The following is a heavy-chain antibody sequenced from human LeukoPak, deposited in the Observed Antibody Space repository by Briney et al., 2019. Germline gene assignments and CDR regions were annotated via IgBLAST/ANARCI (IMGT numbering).Heavy chain of an antibody. CDR2: IIPIFGTA. CDR3: ARERGGYCSSTSCYGTYYYGMDV. V-gene: IGHV1-69*13. CDR1: GGTFSSYA. Sequence: ASVKVSCKASGGTFSSYAISWVRQAPGQGLEWMGGIIPIFGTANYAQKFQGRVTITADEPTSTAYMELSSLRSEDTAVYYCARERGGYCSSTSCYGTYYYGMDVWGQGTTVTVSS. D-gene: IGHD2-2*01. J-gene: IGHJ6*02.